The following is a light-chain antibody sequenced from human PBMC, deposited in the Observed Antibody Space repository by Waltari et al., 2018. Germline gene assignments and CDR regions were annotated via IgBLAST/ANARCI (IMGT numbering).Light chain of an antibody. V-gene: IGKV2-30*02. J-gene: IGKJ1*01. Sequence: VVMTQSPLSLPVTLGQPASISCRSSQSLVHSDGKTYLNWFHQRPGQSPRRLIYKVSNRDSGVPDRFSGSGSGTDFTLKISMVEAEDVGVYYCMQGTHWPWTFGQGTKVEIK. CDR1: QSLVHSDGKTY. CDR3: MQGTHWPWT. CDR2: KVS.